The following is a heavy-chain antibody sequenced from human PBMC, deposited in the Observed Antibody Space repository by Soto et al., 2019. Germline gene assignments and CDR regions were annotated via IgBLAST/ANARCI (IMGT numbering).Heavy chain of an antibody. Sequence: GGSLRVSCAASGFIFSSYDMSWVRQAPGKGLEWVSTILVDGRTFYVDSVKGRFTISRDSSQNTVYLQMNSLTAEDTALYYCAKATATGGGAFDICGQGTMVTVSS. D-gene: IGHD2-8*02. J-gene: IGHJ3*02. CDR2: ILVDGRT. CDR1: GFIFSSYD. CDR3: AKATATGGGAFDI. V-gene: IGHV3-23*01.